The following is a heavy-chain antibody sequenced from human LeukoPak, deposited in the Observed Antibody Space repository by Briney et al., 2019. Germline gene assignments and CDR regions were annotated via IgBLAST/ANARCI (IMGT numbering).Heavy chain of an antibody. V-gene: IGHV3-66*02. CDR3: ARDRSGGTYYYYGMDV. CDR1: GFTVSSNY. J-gene: IGHJ6*02. D-gene: IGHD3-22*01. Sequence: GGSLRLFCAASGFTVSSNYMSWVRQAPGKGLEWVSVIYSGGSTYYADSVKGRFTISRDNSKNTLYLQMNSLRAEDTAVYYCARDRSGGTYYYYGMDVWGQGTTVTVSS. CDR2: IYSGGST.